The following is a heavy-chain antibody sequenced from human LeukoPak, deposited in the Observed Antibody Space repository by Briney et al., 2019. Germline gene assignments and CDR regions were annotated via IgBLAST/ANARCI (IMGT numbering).Heavy chain of an antibody. CDR1: GGSISSSSYY. Sequence: SETLSLTCTVSGGSISSSSYYWGWIRQPPGKGLEWIGSIYYSGSNYYNPSLKSRVTRSVDTYKNQFSLKLSSVTAADTAVYYCAGGLYCGGDCSYAFDDWGQGTLVSVSS. CDR3: AGGLYCGGDCSYAFDD. CDR2: IYYSGSN. D-gene: IGHD2-21*02. V-gene: IGHV4-39*07. J-gene: IGHJ4*02.